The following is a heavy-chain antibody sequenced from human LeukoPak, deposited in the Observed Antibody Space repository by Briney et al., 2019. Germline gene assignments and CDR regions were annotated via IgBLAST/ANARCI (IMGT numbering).Heavy chain of an antibody. V-gene: IGHV3-23*01. CDR1: GFTFSSYA. J-gene: IGHJ3*02. CDR3: AREGGEMATGAFDI. Sequence: GGSLRLSCAASGFTFSSYAMSWVRQAPGKGLEWVSAISGSGGSTYCADSVKGRFTISRDNAKNSLYLQMNSLRAEDTAVYYCAREGGEMATGAFDIWGQGTMVTVSS. CDR2: ISGSGGST. D-gene: IGHD5-12*01.